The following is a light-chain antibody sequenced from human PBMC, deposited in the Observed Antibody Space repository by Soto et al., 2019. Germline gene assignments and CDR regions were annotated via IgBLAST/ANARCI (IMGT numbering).Light chain of an antibody. J-gene: IGKJ2*01. CDR1: QSVSSSY. V-gene: IGKV3-20*01. Sequence: EIVLTQSPGTLSLSPGERATLSCRASQSVSSSYLAWYQQKPGQAPRLLIYGASSRGTGIPDRFSGSGSGTDFTLTISRLEPEDFAVYYYQQYGSSPPYTFGQGTKLEIK. CDR2: GAS. CDR3: QQYGSSPPYT.